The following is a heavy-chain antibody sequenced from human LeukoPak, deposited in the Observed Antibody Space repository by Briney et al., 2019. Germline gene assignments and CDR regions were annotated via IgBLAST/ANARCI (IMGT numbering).Heavy chain of an antibody. J-gene: IGHJ4*02. CDR1: GFSVTNNY. CDR2: MYTDGTP. Sequence: PGGSLRLSCAASGFSVTNNYITWVRQAPGKGLEWVSVMYTDGTPYYADSVKGRFTISRDISKNTLYLQMTSLRAEDTAVYYCARGRWTDVARGSYYFDYWGQGTLVSVSS. D-gene: IGHD3-10*01. CDR3: ARGRWTDVARGSYYFDY. V-gene: IGHV3-53*01.